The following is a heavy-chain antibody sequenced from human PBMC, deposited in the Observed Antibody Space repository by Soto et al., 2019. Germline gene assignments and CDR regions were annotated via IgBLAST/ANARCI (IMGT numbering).Heavy chain of an antibody. D-gene: IGHD3-10*01. J-gene: IGHJ4*02. CDR1: GGTFSSYA. CDR3: ARAALSLGIDY. CDR2: IIPIFGTA. V-gene: IGHV1-69*13. Sequence: SVKVSCKASGGTFSSYAISWVRQAPGQGLEWMGGIIPIFGTANYAQKFQGRVTITADESTSTAYMELSSLRSEDTAVYYCARAALSLGIDYWGQGALVTVSS.